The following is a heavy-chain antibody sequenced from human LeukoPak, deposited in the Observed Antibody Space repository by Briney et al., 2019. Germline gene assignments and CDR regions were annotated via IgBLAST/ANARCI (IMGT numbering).Heavy chain of an antibody. CDR2: IYYSGST. CDR3: ARASYNDLYFDY. Sequence: SETLSLTCTVSGGSISSYYWSWIRQPPGKGLEWIGYIYYSGSTNYNPSLKSRVTISVDTSKNQFSLKLSSVTAADSAVYYCARASYNDLYFDYWGQGTLVTVSS. V-gene: IGHV4-59*01. J-gene: IGHJ4*02. CDR1: GGSISSYY. D-gene: IGHD5-24*01.